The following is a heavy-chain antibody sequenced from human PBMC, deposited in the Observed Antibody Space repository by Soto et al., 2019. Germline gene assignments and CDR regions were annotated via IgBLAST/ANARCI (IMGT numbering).Heavy chain of an antibody. Sequence: EVQLLASGGGLVQPGGSLRVSCPASGFTFSNYAMSWVRLAPGKGLEWVSAITGSGGDTDHADSVKGRFTISRDNAKNTLYLQMNSLRAEDTAVYYCAKASASRRPYYFDYWGQGTLVTVSS. V-gene: IGHV3-23*01. CDR1: GFTFSNYA. J-gene: IGHJ4*02. D-gene: IGHD5-18*01. CDR2: ITGSGGDT. CDR3: AKASASRRPYYFDY.